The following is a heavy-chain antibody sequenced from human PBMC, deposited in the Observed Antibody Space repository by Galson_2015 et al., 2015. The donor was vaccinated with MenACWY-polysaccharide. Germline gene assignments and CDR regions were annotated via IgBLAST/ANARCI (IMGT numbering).Heavy chain of an antibody. V-gene: IGHV3-30*18. D-gene: IGHD2-21*02. CDR3: VQPYSTKRFCIYSTCYSFDY. J-gene: IGHJ4*02. CDR1: GFTFSYSA. CDR2: LSPDGNFE. Sequence: SLRLSCAASGFTFSYSAMHWVRQAPGKGLEWVAFLSPDGNFEKYADSVKGRFTVSRDNSKNTLYLQINSLRAEDTALYYCVQPYSTKRFCIYSTCYSFDYWGQGTLVTVSP.